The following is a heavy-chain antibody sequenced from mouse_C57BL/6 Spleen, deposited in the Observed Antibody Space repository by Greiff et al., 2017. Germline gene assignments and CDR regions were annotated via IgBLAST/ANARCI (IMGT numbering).Heavy chain of an antibody. CDR1: GYTFTDYE. CDR3: TTYYSNGYYFDY. J-gene: IGHJ2*01. D-gene: IGHD2-5*01. V-gene: IGHV1-15*01. Sequence: QVQLQQSGAELVRPGASVTLSCKASGYTFTDYEMHWVKQTPVHGLEWIGAIDPETGGTAYNQKFKGKAIMTADKSSSTAYMGLRSLTSEDSAVYYCTTYYSNGYYFDYWGQGTTLTVSS. CDR2: IDPETGGT.